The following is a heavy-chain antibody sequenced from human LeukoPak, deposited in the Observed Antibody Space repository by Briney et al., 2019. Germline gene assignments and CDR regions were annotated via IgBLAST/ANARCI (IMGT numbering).Heavy chain of an antibody. D-gene: IGHD6-6*01. CDR1: GGSISTYY. V-gene: IGHV4-4*07. J-gene: IGHJ4*02. Sequence: SETLSLTCTVSGGSISTYYWSWIRQPAGKGLEWIGRIHTSGNTDYNPSLKSRVTMSVDTSKNQFSLKLSSVTAADTAVYYCAREGSMTARPFVSIDYWGQGTLGTISS. CDR2: IHTSGNT. CDR3: AREGSMTARPFVSIDY.